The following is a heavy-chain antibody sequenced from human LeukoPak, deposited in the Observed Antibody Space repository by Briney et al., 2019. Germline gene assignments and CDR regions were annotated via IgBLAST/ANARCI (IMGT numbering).Heavy chain of an antibody. J-gene: IGHJ5*02. CDR1: GYTFTGYY. CDR2: INHNSGGT. CDR3: ARDRGYLNWFDP. Sequence: GASVKVSCKASGYTFTGYYMHWVRQAPGQGLEWMGWINHNSGGTNYAQKFQGRVTMTRDTSISTAYMELSRLRSDDTAVYYCARDRGYLNWFDPWGQGTLVTVSS. V-gene: IGHV1-2*02. D-gene: IGHD5-12*01.